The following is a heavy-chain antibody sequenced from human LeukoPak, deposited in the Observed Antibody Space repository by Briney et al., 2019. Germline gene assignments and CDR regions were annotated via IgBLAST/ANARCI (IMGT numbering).Heavy chain of an antibody. Sequence: PGGSLRLSCAASGFTFSSYSMNWVRQAPGKGLEWVSSISSSSSYIYYADSVKGRFTISRDNAKNSLYLQMNSLRAEDTAVYYCARGGYNLYYFDYWGQGTLVTVSS. CDR3: ARGGYNLYYFDY. V-gene: IGHV3-21*01. CDR1: GFTFSSYS. D-gene: IGHD5-24*01. CDR2: ISSSSSYI. J-gene: IGHJ4*02.